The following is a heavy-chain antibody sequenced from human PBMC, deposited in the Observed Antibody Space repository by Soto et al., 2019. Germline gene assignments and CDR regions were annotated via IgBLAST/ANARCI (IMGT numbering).Heavy chain of an antibody. CDR2: MNPNSGNT. CDR3: ARQQMIVGGVDY. J-gene: IGHJ4*02. Sequence: QVQLVQSGAEVKKPGASVKVSCKASGYTFTSYDINWVRQATGQGLEWMGWMNPNSGNTGYAQKFQGRVTMTRNTSISTAYMELSSLRYEDTAVYYCARQQMIVGGVDYWGQGTLVTVSS. D-gene: IGHD3-22*01. CDR1: GYTFTSYD. V-gene: IGHV1-8*01.